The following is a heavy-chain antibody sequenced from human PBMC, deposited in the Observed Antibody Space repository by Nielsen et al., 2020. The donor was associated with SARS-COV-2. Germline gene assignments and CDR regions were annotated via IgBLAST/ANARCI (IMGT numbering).Heavy chain of an antibody. D-gene: IGHD6-19*01. CDR1: GGSFSGYY. CDR2: INHSGST. CDR3: ARGPPSWYSSGWYGFDY. Sequence: SETLSLTCAVYGGSFSGYYWSWIRQPPGKGLEWIGEINHSGSTNYNPSLKRRVTISVDTSKNQFSLKLSSVTAADTAVYYCARGPPSWYSSGWYGFDYWGQGTLVTVSS. V-gene: IGHV4-34*01. J-gene: IGHJ4*02.